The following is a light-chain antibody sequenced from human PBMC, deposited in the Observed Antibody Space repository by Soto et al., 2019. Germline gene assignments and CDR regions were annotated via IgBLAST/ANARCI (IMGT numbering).Light chain of an antibody. CDR3: TQYGSSPLIT. Sequence: EIVLTQSPGTLYFSPGETATLSCRASQSVSSSSLAWYQQKPGQAPRLLVYGASSKDTGIPDRFSGSGSRTDFTLTISILEPEDFAVYYCTQYGSSPLITFGQGTRLEI. CDR1: QSVSSSS. V-gene: IGKV3-20*01. CDR2: GAS. J-gene: IGKJ5*01.